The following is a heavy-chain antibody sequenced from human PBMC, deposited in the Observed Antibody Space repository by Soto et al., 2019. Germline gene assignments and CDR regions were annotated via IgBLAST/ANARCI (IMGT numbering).Heavy chain of an antibody. CDR3: ARHFSVDYFDY. CDR1: GGSISSYY. CDR2: IYYSGST. Sequence: SSETLSLTRTVSGGSISSYYWSWIRQPPGKGLEWIGYIYYSGSTNYNPSLKSRVTISVDTSKNQFSLKLSSVTAADTAVYYCARHFSVDYFDYWGQGALVTVSS. V-gene: IGHV4-59*08. J-gene: IGHJ4*02.